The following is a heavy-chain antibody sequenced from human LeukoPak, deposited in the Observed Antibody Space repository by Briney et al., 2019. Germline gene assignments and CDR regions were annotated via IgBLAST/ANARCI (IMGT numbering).Heavy chain of an antibody. D-gene: IGHD5-12*01. CDR3: ARDRRSPYSAYDWGHLDN. Sequence: GGSLRLSCAASGFTFSSYWMSWIRQAPGKGLEWISNISNGGHTIYYADSVKGRFTISRDNAKNPLFLQMNSLRAEDTAVYYCARDRRSPYSAYDWGHLDNWGQGTPVTVSP. CDR1: GFTFSSYW. J-gene: IGHJ4*02. V-gene: IGHV3-11*01. CDR2: ISNGGHTI.